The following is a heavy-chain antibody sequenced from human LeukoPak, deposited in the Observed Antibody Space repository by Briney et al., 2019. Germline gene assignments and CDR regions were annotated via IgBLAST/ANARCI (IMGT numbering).Heavy chain of an antibody. Sequence: GGALKLSFAAPGFTFSSHAMSWVRQAPGKGLEWVSAISGSGGSTYYADSVKGRFTISRDDAKNSLYLQMNSLRAEDTAVYYCARVSVVSYYFDYWGQGTLVTVSS. CDR1: GFTFSSHA. V-gene: IGHV3-23*01. CDR3: ARVSVVSYYFDY. J-gene: IGHJ4*02. CDR2: ISGSGGST. D-gene: IGHD2-8*02.